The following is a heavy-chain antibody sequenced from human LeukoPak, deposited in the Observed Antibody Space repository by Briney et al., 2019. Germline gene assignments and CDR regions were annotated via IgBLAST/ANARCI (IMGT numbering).Heavy chain of an antibody. J-gene: IGHJ6*02. Sequence: GGSLRLSCAASGFTVSSNYMSWVRQAPGKGLEWVSVIYSGGSTYYADSVKGRFTISRDNSKNTLYLQMNSLRAEDTAVYYCARDGGPYLVPYYYYGMDVWGQGTTVTVSS. CDR1: GFTVSSNY. CDR3: ARDGGPYLVPYYYYGMDV. CDR2: IYSGGST. D-gene: IGHD4/OR15-4a*01. V-gene: IGHV3-66*01.